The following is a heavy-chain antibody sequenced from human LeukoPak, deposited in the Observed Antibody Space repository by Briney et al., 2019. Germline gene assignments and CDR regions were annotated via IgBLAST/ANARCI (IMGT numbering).Heavy chain of an antibody. D-gene: IGHD1-26*01. CDR2: INPNSGGT. V-gene: IGHV1-2*02. J-gene: IGHJ3*02. CDR3: AMSSGSQDAFDI. CDR1: GYTFTGYY. Sequence: ASVKVSCKASGYTFTGYYMHWVRQAPGQGLEWMGWINPNSGGTNYAQKFQGRVTMTRDTSISTAYMELSRLRSDDTAVYYCAMSSGSQDAFDIWGQGTMVTVSS.